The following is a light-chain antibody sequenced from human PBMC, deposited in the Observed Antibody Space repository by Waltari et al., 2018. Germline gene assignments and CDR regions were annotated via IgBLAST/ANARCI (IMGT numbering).Light chain of an antibody. J-gene: IGLJ2*01. CDR1: DSNIGNNY. CDR2: DTN. CDR3: GAWDSSLFSVL. V-gene: IGLV1-51*01. Sequence: QSVLTQPPSVSAAPRATVTISCSGSDSNIGNNYVAWYQQFPGTAPKLLIYDTNQRSSGTPDRFSASKSGTSAALAITGLQSGDEAVYYCGAWDSSLFSVLFGGGTRLTVL.